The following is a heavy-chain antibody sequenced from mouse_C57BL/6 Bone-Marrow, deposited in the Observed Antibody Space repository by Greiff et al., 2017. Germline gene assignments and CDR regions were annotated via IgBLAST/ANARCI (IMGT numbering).Heavy chain of an antibody. CDR2: IYPRSGNT. J-gene: IGHJ2*01. V-gene: IGHV1-81*01. CDR1: GYTFTSYG. D-gene: IGHD1-1*01. CDR3: ARAKGYYYGSSADY. Sequence: QVQLQQSGAELARPGASVKLSCKASGYTFTSYGISWVKQSTGQGLEWIGEIYPRSGNTYYNEKFKGKATLTADKSSSTAYMELRSLTSEDSAVYFCARAKGYYYGSSADYWGQGTTLTVSS.